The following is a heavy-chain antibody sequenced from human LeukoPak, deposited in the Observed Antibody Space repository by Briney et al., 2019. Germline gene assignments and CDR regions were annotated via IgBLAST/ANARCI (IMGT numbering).Heavy chain of an antibody. CDR2: IHYSGST. CDR1: GASISNYY. Sequence: SETLSLTCTVSGASISNYYWSWIQQSPGKGLEWIGYIHYSGSTNYNPSLKSRVTISIDTSKNQFSLKLSFVTAADTAVYYCARASSGWSDTLDYWGQGTLVTVSS. CDR3: ARASSGWSDTLDY. V-gene: IGHV4-59*01. J-gene: IGHJ4*02. D-gene: IGHD6-19*01.